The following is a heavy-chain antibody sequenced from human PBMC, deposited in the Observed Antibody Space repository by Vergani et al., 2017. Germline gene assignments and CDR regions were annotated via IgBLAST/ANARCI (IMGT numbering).Heavy chain of an antibody. CDR1: GDFISRSHYY. CDR3: ARPVGPSAIADGYHV. V-gene: IGHV4-39*02. CDR2: ISSSGTP. Sequence: QLQLQESGPGLVKPSETLSLSCRVSGDFISRSHYYWGLLRQPPGKGLEWIGSISSSGTPYYNPTLKSRLAFSVDTSKNLFSLRLKSGTATDTGMYYCARPVGPSAIADGYHVWGQGTMVTVS. J-gene: IGHJ3*01. D-gene: IGHD3-10*01.